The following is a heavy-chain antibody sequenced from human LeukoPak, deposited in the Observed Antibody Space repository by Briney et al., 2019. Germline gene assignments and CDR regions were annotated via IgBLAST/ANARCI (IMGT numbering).Heavy chain of an antibody. CDR2: ISGSGGST. V-gene: IGHV3-23*01. Sequence: GGSQRLSCAASGFTFSSYAMSWVRQAAGKGLEWGSAISGSGGSTYYADSVKGRFTISRDNSKNTLYLQMNSLRAEDTAVYYCAKDPRPNYYDSSGYQGPRGYWGQGTLVTVSS. J-gene: IGHJ4*02. D-gene: IGHD3-22*01. CDR1: GFTFSSYA. CDR3: AKDPRPNYYDSSGYQGPRGY.